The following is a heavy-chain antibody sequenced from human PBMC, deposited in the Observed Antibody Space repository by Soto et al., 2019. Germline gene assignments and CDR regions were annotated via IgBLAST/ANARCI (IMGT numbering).Heavy chain of an antibody. Sequence: HPGGSLRLSCAASGFTFSSYAMSWVRQAPGKGLEWVSAISGSGGSTYYADSVKGRFTISRDNSKNTLYLQMNSLRAEDTAVYYCAKVGARLWFGELSHLGQGTLVTVSS. D-gene: IGHD3-10*01. CDR1: GFTFSSYA. J-gene: IGHJ4*02. V-gene: IGHV3-23*01. CDR2: ISGSGGST. CDR3: AKVGARLWFGELSH.